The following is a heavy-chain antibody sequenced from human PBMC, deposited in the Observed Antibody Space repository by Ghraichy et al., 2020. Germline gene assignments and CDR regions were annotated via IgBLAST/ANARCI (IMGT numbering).Heavy chain of an antibody. Sequence: SVNVSCKASGGTFSSYAISWVRQAPGQGLEWMGGIIPIFGTANYAQKFQGRVTITADESTSTAYMELSSLRSEDTAIYYCAREGAVAGTNNAFDIWGQGTMVTVSS. CDR2: IIPIFGTA. J-gene: IGHJ3*02. CDR1: GGTFSSYA. D-gene: IGHD6-19*01. V-gene: IGHV1-69*13. CDR3: AREGAVAGTNNAFDI.